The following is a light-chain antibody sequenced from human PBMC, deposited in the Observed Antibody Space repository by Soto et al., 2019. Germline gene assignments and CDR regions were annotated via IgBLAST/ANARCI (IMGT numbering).Light chain of an antibody. J-gene: IGKJ5*01. CDR1: QDLGNF. V-gene: IGKV1-33*01. Sequence: DIQMTQSPSSLSASIGDRVTISCQASQDLGNFLNWYQQKPGKAPYLLIYDASNLDTGVSSRFSGRGSGRQFSITITSLQPDNVATYFCQQYGSLPITFGQGTRLEIK. CDR3: QQYGSLPIT. CDR2: DAS.